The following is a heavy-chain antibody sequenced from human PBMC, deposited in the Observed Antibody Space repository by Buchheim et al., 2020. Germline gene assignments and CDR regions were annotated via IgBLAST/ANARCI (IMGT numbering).Heavy chain of an antibody. CDR2: IWYDGSNK. J-gene: IGHJ1*01. D-gene: IGHD6-13*01. CDR1: GFTFSSYA. V-gene: IGHV3-30*01. Sequence: QVQLVESGGGVVQPGRSLRLSCAASGFTFSSYAMHWVRQAPGKGLEWVAVIWYDGSNKYYADSVKGRFTISRDNSKNKLDIQMNSRRAEDTSVYYCARSSSWYFEGQYWGQGTL. CDR3: ARSSSWYFEGQY.